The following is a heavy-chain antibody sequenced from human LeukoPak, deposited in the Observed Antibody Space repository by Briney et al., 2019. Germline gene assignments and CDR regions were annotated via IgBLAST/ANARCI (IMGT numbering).Heavy chain of an antibody. J-gene: IGHJ5*02. CDR1: GLTFSSYA. V-gene: IGHV3-30*01. CDR2: ISYEGSNK. Sequence: GGSLRLSCAASGLTFSSYAMHGVRQAPDKGLECVAVISYEGSNKYYADSVKGRFTISRDNSQNTLYLQMNSLRAEDTAVYYCARGSHYYYDSSGLNWFDPWGQGTLVTVSS. CDR3: ARGSHYYYDSSGLNWFDP. D-gene: IGHD3-22*01.